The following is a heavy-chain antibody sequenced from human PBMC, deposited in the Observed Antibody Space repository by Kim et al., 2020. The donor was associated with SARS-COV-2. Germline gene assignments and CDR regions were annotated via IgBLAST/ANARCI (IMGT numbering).Heavy chain of an antibody. Sequence: SQTLSLTCAISGDSVSSNSAVWNWIRQSPSRGLEWLGRTYYRSKWRNDYADSMESRLTINPDTSKNQFSLQLNSVTPEDPAVYYCVRGGITAFDYWGPGT. CDR2: TYYRSKWRN. D-gene: IGHD1-20*01. V-gene: IGHV6-1*01. J-gene: IGHJ4*02. CDR1: GDSVSSNSAV. CDR3: VRGGITAFDY.